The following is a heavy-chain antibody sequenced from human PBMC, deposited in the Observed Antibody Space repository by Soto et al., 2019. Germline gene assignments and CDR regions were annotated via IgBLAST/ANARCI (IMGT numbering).Heavy chain of an antibody. CDR2: IWHDGSNK. Sequence: QVQLVESGGGVVQPGQSLRLSCTGSEFFFYNHDMHWVRQAPGKGLEWVAVIWHDGSNKYYAKSVKGRFAISRDDSKNKVSLQMNSLRVEDTAVYYCATDRDYGDYGTFDVWGQGTVVTVSS. D-gene: IGHD4-17*01. V-gene: IGHV3-33*01. J-gene: IGHJ3*01. CDR1: EFFFYNHD. CDR3: ATDRDYGDYGTFDV.